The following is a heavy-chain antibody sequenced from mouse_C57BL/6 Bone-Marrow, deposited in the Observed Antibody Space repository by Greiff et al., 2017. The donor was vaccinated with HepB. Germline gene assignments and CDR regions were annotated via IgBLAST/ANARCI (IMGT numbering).Heavy chain of an antibody. CDR3: RFYDYDGRGGYAMDY. J-gene: IGHJ4*01. CDR1: GFTFSNYW. V-gene: IGHV6-3*01. D-gene: IGHD2-4*01. Sequence: EVKLMESGGGLVQPGGSMKLSCVASGFTFSNYWMNWVRQSPEKGLEWVAQIRLKSDNYATHYAESVKGRFTISRDDSKSSVYLQMNNLRAEDTGIYYCRFYDYDGRGGYAMDYWGQGTSVTVSS. CDR2: IRLKSDNYAT.